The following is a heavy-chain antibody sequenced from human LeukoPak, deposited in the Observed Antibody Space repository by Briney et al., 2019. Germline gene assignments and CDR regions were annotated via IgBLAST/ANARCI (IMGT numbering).Heavy chain of an antibody. D-gene: IGHD3-3*01. Sequence: PSETLSLTCAVSGYSISSGYYWGWIRQPPGKGLEWIGSIYHSGNTYYNPSLKSRVTISADTSKNQFSLKLSSVTAADTAVYHCARDARGFWSDHHERFDYWGQGTVVTVSS. V-gene: IGHV4-38-2*02. CDR3: ARDARGFWSDHHERFDY. CDR1: GYSISSGYY. J-gene: IGHJ4*02. CDR2: IYHSGNT.